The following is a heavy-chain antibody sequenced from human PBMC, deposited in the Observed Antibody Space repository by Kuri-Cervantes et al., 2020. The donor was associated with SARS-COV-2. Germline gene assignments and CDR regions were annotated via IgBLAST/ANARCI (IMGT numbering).Heavy chain of an antibody. D-gene: IGHD6-6*01. V-gene: IGHV3-30*07. CDR1: GFTFSSYA. J-gene: IGHJ4*02. CDR3: ARGGKYSSSGSDY. Sequence: GESLKISCAASGFTFSSYAMHWVRQAPGKGLEWVAGISYEGSNKYYADSVQGRFTISRDNSKNALYMQMNSLRAEDTAVYYCARGGKYSSSGSDYWGQGTLVTVSS. CDR2: ISYEGSNK.